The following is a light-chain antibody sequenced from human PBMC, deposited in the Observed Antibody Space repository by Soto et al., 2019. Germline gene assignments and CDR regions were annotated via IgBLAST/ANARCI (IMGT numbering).Light chain of an antibody. CDR2: DAS. CDR3: HQYKSYTPYT. Sequence: DIVMTQSPSALSASLGDRVTITCRASHSIDTSLAWYQQRPGKAPNLLIFDASSLATGVPSRFSGGGSGTEFTLTISNLQPDDSAAYYCHQYKSYTPYTFGQGTKVEIK. CDR1: HSIDTS. J-gene: IGKJ2*01. V-gene: IGKV1-5*01.